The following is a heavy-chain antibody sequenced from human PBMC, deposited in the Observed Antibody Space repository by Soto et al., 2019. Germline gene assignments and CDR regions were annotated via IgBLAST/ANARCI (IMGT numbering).Heavy chain of an antibody. CDR1: GGSISSYY. CDR3: ARQSPGGDSYYYYMDV. V-gene: IGHV4-59*08. CDR2: IYYSGST. J-gene: IGHJ6*03. D-gene: IGHD2-21*02. Sequence: QVQLQESGPGLVKPSETLSLTCTVSGGSISSYYWSWIRQPPGKGLEWIGYIYYSGSTNYNPSLKSRVTISVDTSKNQFSLKLSSVTAADTAVYYCARQSPGGDSYYYYMDVWGKGTTVTVSS.